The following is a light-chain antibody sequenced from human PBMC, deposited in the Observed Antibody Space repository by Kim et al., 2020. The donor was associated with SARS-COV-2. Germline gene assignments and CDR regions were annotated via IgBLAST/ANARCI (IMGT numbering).Light chain of an antibody. V-gene: IGKV1-39*01. CDR1: QNSGTY. CDR3: QRSHT. CDR2: AAS. J-gene: IGKJ1*01. Sequence: SSLSASVGDRVTITCRASQNSGTYLNWYQQKLGKAPNLLIYAASTLQSGVPSRCSGGGSGTDFTLTISSLQPEDFATYYCQRSHTFGQGTKVDIK.